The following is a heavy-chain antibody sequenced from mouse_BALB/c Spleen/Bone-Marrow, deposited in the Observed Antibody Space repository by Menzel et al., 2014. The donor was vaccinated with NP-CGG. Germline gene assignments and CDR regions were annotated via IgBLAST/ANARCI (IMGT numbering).Heavy chain of an antibody. Sequence: EVKLQESGAELVKPGASVKLSCTASGFNIKDTYMHWVKQRPEQGLEWIGRIDPANGNTKYDPKFQGKATITADTSSNTAYLQLSSLTSEDTAVYYCARGIFLYGNFPLDYWGQGTSVTVSS. V-gene: IGHV14-3*02. CDR2: IDPANGNT. CDR3: ARGIFLYGNFPLDY. CDR1: GFNIKDTY. D-gene: IGHD2-10*02. J-gene: IGHJ4*01.